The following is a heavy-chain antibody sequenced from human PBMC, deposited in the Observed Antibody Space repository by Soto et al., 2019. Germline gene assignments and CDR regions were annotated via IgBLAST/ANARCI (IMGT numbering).Heavy chain of an antibody. CDR1: GGSISSYY. CDR2: IYYSGST. V-gene: IGHV4-59*01. D-gene: IGHD2-15*01. J-gene: IGHJ6*03. Sequence: QVQLQESGPGLVKPSETLSLTCTVSGGSISSYYWSWIRQPPGKGLEWIGYIYYSGSTNYIPSLKSRVNISVDTSKNPFSLKLSSVTAADTAVYYCARSYRRYCSGGSCYSYYYYYMDVWGKGTTVTVSS. CDR3: ARSYRRYCSGGSCYSYYYYYMDV.